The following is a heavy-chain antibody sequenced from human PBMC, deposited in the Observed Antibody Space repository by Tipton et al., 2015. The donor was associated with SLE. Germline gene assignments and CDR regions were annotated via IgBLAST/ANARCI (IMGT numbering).Heavy chain of an antibody. D-gene: IGHD6-19*01. V-gene: IGHV4-34*01. Sequence: TLSLTCAVYGGSFSGYSWTWIRQMPGRGLEWIGEIDHGGSTNYNPSLKTRVTMSVDTSKKQFSLKLGSVTAADTAVYYCARGKGNSSGWGHDYFYGMDVWGQGTTVIVS. CDR3: ARGKGNSSGWGHDYFYGMDV. CDR2: IDHGGST. J-gene: IGHJ6*02. CDR1: GGSFSGYS.